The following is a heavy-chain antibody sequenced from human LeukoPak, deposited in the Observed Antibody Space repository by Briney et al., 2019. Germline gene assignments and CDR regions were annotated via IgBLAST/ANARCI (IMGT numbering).Heavy chain of an antibody. V-gene: IGHV3-74*01. D-gene: IGHD6-13*01. Sequence: GGSLRLSCVGSKFTFSDYWMHWVRQAPGKGLVWVSGINNDGSLASYADSVKGRFTISRDNAKNTLYLQMNSLRAEDTAVYHCATGAAAAGTRYYYFGLVAWGKGATVTVSS. CDR2: INNDGSLA. CDR3: ATGAAAAGTRYYYFGLVA. J-gene: IGHJ6*04. CDR1: KFTFSDYW.